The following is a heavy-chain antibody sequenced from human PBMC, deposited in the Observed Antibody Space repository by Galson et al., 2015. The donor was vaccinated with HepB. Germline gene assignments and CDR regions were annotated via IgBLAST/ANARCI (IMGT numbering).Heavy chain of an antibody. CDR2: ISYDESNI. V-gene: IGHV3-30*03. J-gene: IGHJ4*02. Sequence: SLRLSCAASGFTFSNYGMHWVRQAPGKGLEWVAVISYDESNIYYADSVKGRFTISRDNSKNTLYLQMNSLRTEDTAVYYCASQRGYRAATGDFDYWGQGTLVTVSS. CDR3: ASQRGYRAATGDFDY. CDR1: GFTFSNYG. D-gene: IGHD6-13*01.